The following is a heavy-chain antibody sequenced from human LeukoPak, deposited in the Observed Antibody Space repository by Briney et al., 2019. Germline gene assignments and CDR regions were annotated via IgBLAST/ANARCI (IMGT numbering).Heavy chain of an antibody. CDR3: ARSQYCSSTSCYGGIDY. V-gene: IGHV3-48*04. J-gene: IGHJ4*02. CDR1: GFTFSSYS. D-gene: IGHD2-2*01. CDR2: ISSSSSTI. Sequence: PGGSLRLSCAASGFTFSSYSMNWVRQAPGKGREWVSYISSSSSTIYYADSVKGRYTISRDNAKNSLYLQMNSLRAEDTAVYYCARSQYCSSTSCYGGIDYWGQGTLVTVSS.